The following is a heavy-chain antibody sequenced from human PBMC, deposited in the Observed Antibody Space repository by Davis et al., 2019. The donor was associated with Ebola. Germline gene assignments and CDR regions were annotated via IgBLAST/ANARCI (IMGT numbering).Heavy chain of an antibody. D-gene: IGHD6-13*01. CDR2: ISSSGTII. V-gene: IGHV3-11*04. Sequence: PGGSLRLSCAASRFTFSDYYMSWIRQAPGKGLEWVSYISSSGTIIQYADSVRGRFTTSRDNAKNSLYLQMNSLRAEDTAVYYCARVDGFSSSWYYFDYWGQGTLVTVSS. CDR3: ARVDGFSSSWYYFDY. J-gene: IGHJ4*02. CDR1: RFTFSDYY.